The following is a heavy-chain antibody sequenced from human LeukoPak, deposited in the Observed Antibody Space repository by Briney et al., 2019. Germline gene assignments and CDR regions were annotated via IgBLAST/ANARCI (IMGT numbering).Heavy chain of an antibody. J-gene: IGHJ4*02. CDR3: AREEATYYYDSSGFLDY. CDR2: IWYDGSNK. CDR1: GFTFSSYG. Sequence: GGSLRLSCAASGFTFSSYGMHWVRQAPGKGLEWVAVIWYDGSNKYYADSVKGRFTISRDNSKNTLYLQMNSLRAEDTAVYYCAREEATYYYDSSGFLDYWGQGTLVTVSS. D-gene: IGHD3-22*01. V-gene: IGHV3-33*01.